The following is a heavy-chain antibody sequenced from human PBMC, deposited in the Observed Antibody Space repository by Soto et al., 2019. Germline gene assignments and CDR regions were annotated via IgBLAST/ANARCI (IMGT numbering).Heavy chain of an antibody. CDR3: VRGPSSSGSLYYLDY. D-gene: IGHD3-10*01. V-gene: IGHV1-46*01. CDR2: INPNGGTT. Sequence: ASVKVSCKASGYMFTYYYIHWVRQGPGQGLEWMGIINPNGGTTTYAQNFQGRVTMTRDTSTSTVYMELTSLTSEDTAMYYCVRGPSSSGSLYYLDYWGQGTLVTVSS. CDR1: GYMFTYYY. J-gene: IGHJ4*02.